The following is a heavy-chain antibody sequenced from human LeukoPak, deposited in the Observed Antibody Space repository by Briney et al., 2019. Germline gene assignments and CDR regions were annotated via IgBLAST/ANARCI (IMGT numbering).Heavy chain of an antibody. J-gene: IGHJ3*01. Sequence: GGSLRLSCTASGFTFSAYAMMWVRQAPGKGPEWVSAIRGGGGSAFYADSVKGRFTISRDNSKYTLFLQMNSLRAEDTAVYYCARDPNGDYIGAFDLWGPGTMVTVSS. V-gene: IGHV3-23*01. D-gene: IGHD4-17*01. CDR3: ARDPNGDYIGAFDL. CDR2: IRGGGGSA. CDR1: GFTFSAYA.